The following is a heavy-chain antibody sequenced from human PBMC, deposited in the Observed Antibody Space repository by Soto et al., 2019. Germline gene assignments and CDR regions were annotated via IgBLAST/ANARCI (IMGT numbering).Heavy chain of an antibody. V-gene: IGHV3-9*01. CDR1: GFTFDEYD. CDR2: ISWNSGSI. D-gene: IGHD2-15*01. CDR3: AKDISSCSGGSCYWDAFDI. J-gene: IGHJ3*02. Sequence: EVQLVESGGGLVQPGRSLRLSCAASGFTFDEYDMHWVRQAPGKGLEWVSGISWNSGSIGYADSVKGRFTISRDNAKNSLYLQMNSLRAEDTALYYCAKDISSCSGGSCYWDAFDIWGQGTMVTVSS.